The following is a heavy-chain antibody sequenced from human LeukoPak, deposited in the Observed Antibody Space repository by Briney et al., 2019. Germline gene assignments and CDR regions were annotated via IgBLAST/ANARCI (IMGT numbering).Heavy chain of an antibody. J-gene: IGHJ4*02. CDR1: GGSISSYY. V-gene: IGHV4-59*01. CDR2: IYYSGST. D-gene: IGHD1-26*01. CDR3: ARAAISSGSYSFYDY. Sequence: SETPSLTCTVSGGSISSYYWSWIRQPPGKGLEWIGYIYYSGSTNYNPSLKSRVTISVDTSKNQFSLKLSSVTAADTAVYYCARAAISSGSYSFYDYWGQGTLVTVSS.